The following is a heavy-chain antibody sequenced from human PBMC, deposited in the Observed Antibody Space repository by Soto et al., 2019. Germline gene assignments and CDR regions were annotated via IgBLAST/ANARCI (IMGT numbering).Heavy chain of an antibody. V-gene: IGHV4-30-2*01. CDR1: GGSISSGGYS. CDR3: ARDRIMLTFGGGSGEWGIDY. J-gene: IGHJ4*02. D-gene: IGHD3-16*01. CDR2: IYHSGST. Sequence: PSETLSLTCAVSGGSISSGGYSWSWIRQPPGKGLEWIGYIYHSGSTYYNPSLKSRVTISVDRSKNQFSLKLSSVTAADTAVYYCARDRIMLTFGGGSGEWGIDYWGQGTLVTVSS.